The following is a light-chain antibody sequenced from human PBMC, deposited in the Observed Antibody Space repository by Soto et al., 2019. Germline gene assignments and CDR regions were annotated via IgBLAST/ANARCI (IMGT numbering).Light chain of an antibody. CDR1: SSDLGTFDY. CDR2: EVS. Sequence: QSALTQPASVSGSPGQSITISCTGTSSDLGTFDYVSWFQHHPGKAPKLVIYEVSSRASGVSSRFSGSKSANTASLTISGLQPEDEADYYCQSYDSSLSGHVVFGGGTKVTVL. CDR3: QSYDSSLSGHVV. V-gene: IGLV2-14*01. J-gene: IGLJ2*01.